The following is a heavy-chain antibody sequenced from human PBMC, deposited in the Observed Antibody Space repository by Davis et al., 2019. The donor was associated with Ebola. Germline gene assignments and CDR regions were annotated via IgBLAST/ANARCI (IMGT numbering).Heavy chain of an antibody. D-gene: IGHD2-15*01. V-gene: IGHV3-7*03. CDR2: INQDGRET. J-gene: IGHJ6*02. CDR1: GFSYGDYW. Sequence: GESLKISCAASGFSYGDYWMNWVRQAPGKGLEWVANINQDGRETYYVDSVKGRFTISRDNAKNSLYLQMNSLRAEDTAVYYCARDEGCSGGSCFYYYYYGMDVWGQGTTVTVSS. CDR3: ARDEGCSGGSCFYYYYYGMDV.